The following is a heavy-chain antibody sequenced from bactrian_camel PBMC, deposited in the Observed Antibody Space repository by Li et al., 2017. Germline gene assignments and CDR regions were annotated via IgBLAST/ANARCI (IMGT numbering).Heavy chain of an antibody. CDR3: VALAWGFNY. V-gene: IGHV3S1*01. Sequence: VQLVESGGGLVQPGGSLRLSCAASGFTFSPSWMYWVRQAPGKGLEWVSLISDGGGYTDYADSVKGRFTISRDNVKNVLYLQLNSLKTEDTAQYYCVALAWGFNYWGQGTQVTVS. J-gene: IGHJ4*01. D-gene: IGHD1*01. CDR1: GFTFSPSW. CDR2: ISDGGGYT.